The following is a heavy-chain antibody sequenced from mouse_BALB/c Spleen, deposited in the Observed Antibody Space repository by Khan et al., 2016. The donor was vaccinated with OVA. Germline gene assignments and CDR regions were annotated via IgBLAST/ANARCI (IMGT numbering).Heavy chain of an antibody. D-gene: IGHD3-3*01. CDR3: TGGRAY. J-gene: IGHJ3*01. CDR1: GYSITSDYA. V-gene: IGHV3-2*02. Sequence: EVQLQESGPGLVKPSQSLSLTCTVAGYSITSDYAWNWIRQFPGNKLEWMGYISYSGTPSYTPSLKSRISITRDTSKNQFFLQLNSLTTEDAAKDYCTGGRAYWGQGTLVTVSA. CDR2: ISYSGTP.